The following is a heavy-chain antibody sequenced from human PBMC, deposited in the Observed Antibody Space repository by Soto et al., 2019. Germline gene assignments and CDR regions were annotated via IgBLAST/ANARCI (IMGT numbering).Heavy chain of an antibody. J-gene: IGHJ4*02. CDR2: MNPNSGNT. CDR3: ARGTSTAYYDFWSGYYTGGYFDY. D-gene: IGHD3-3*01. Sequence: ASVKVSCKASGYTFTSYDINWVRQATGQGLEWMGWMNPNSGNTGYAQKFQGRVTMTRNTSISTAYMELSSLRSEDTAVYYCARGTSTAYYDFWSGYYTGGYFDYWGQGTLVTVSS. CDR1: GYTFTSYD. V-gene: IGHV1-8*01.